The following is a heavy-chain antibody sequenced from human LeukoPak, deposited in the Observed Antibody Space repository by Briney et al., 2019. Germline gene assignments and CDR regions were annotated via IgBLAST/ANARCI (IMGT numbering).Heavy chain of an antibody. Sequence: ASVKVSCKASGYTFTNYYMHWVRQAPGQGLEWMGIINPRDGSTSYAQKFQGRVTMTRDTSTSTVYMELSSLRSEDTAVYYCARGGLARFPLGDWGQGTLVTVSS. CDR1: GYTFTNYY. CDR2: INPRDGST. D-gene: IGHD3-16*01. CDR3: ARGGLARFPLGD. J-gene: IGHJ4*02. V-gene: IGHV1-46*01.